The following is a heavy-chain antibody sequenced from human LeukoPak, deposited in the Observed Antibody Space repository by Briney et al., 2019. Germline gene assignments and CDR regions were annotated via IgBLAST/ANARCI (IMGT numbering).Heavy chain of an antibody. V-gene: IGHV1-18*01. CDR3: ARDGQWLGLYYYYGMDV. D-gene: IGHD6-19*01. CDR2: ISAYNGNT. Sequence: ASVKVSCKASGYTFTSYGISWVRQAPGQGLEWMGWISAYNGNTNYAQKLQGRVTMTTDTSTSTDYMELRSLRSDDTAVYYCARDGQWLGLYYYYGMDVWGQGTTVTVSS. J-gene: IGHJ6*02. CDR1: GYTFTSYG.